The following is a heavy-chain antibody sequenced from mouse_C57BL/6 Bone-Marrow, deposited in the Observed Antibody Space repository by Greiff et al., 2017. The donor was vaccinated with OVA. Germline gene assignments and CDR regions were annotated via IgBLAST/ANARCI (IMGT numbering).Heavy chain of an antibody. CDR2: ISYSGST. V-gene: IGHV3-1*01. CDR1: GYSITSGYD. J-gene: IGHJ4*01. Sequence: EVQLQQSGPGMVKPSQSLSLTCTVTGYSITSGYDWHWIRHFPGNKLEWMGYISYSGSTNYNPSLKSRISITHDTSKNHFFLKLNSVTTEDTATYYCARVGDDGYAMDYWGQGTSVTVSS. D-gene: IGHD2-3*01. CDR3: ARVGDDGYAMDY.